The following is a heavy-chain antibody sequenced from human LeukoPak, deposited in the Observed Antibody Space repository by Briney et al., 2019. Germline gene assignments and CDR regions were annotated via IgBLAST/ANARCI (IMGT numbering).Heavy chain of an antibody. D-gene: IGHD6-13*01. J-gene: IGHJ4*02. V-gene: IGHV3-48*03. CDR3: ARTVPEYSTSWDYFDY. Sequence: GGSLTLSCAAAGFTFSTYEMNWVRQAPGKGLEWVSYISSSGSTIYYADFVKGRFTISRDNAKNSLYLQMNRLRVEDTAVYYCARTVPEYSTSWDYFDYWGQGTLVTVSS. CDR2: ISSSGSTI. CDR1: GFTFSTYE.